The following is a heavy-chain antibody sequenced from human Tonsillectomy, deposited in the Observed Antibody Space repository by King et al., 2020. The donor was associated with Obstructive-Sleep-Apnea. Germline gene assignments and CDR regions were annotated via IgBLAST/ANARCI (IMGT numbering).Heavy chain of an antibody. J-gene: IGHJ4*02. Sequence: VQLVESGGGLVQPGGSLRLSCAASGFTVSRYWMHWVRQAPGKGLVWVSGIKSDGGSTSYADCLKGRFTISRDNAKNTLYLQMNSLRAEDTAVYYCARELYGDYGVDYWGQGTLVTVSS. CDR1: GFTVSRYW. D-gene: IGHD4-17*01. V-gene: IGHV3-74*01. CDR2: IKSDGGST. CDR3: ARELYGDYGVDY.